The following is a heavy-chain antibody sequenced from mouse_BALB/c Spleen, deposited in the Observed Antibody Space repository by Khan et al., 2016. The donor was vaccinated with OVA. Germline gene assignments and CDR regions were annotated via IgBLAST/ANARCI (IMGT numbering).Heavy chain of an antibody. CDR2: TNPTNGRT. Sequence: QVQLQQSGAELVKAGASVKMSCKASGYTFTSYWMHWVKQRLGQGLEWFAETNPTNGRTDYNEKCKSKATLTVDKSSSTAYMLLSGPTFEDSAVYYCARIKKIVATYFDYWGQGTTLTVSS. V-gene: IGHV1S81*02. CDR1: GYTFTSYW. J-gene: IGHJ2*01. D-gene: IGHD1-1*01. CDR3: ARIKKIVATYFDY.